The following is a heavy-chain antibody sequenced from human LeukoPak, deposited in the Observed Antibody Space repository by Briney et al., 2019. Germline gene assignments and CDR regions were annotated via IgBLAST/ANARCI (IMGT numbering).Heavy chain of an antibody. Sequence: TGGSLRLSCAASGFPFSYYGFHWVRQAPGKGLEWVAFIRFDGDDTYYSESVKGRFTISRDTSRSTLYLQMNSLRAEDTAIYYCAKDLMRDRWFGESWGQGTLVIVSS. V-gene: IGHV3-30*02. CDR1: GFPFSYYG. J-gene: IGHJ5*02. D-gene: IGHD3-10*01. CDR3: AKDLMRDRWFGES. CDR2: IRFDGDDT.